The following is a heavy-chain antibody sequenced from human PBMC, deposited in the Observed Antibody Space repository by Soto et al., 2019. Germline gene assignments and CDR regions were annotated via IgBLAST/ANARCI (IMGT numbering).Heavy chain of an antibody. CDR2: INPNSGGT. J-gene: IGHJ3*02. V-gene: IGHV1-2*04. CDR3: ARVVSLHDYGVMGGAFDI. CDR1: GYTFTGYY. Sequence: GASVKVSCKASGYTFTGYYMHWVRQAPGQGLEWMGWINPNSGGTNYAQKFQGWVTMTRDTSISTAYMELSRLRSDDTAVYYCARVVSLHDYGVMGGAFDIWGQGTMDT. D-gene: IGHD4-17*01.